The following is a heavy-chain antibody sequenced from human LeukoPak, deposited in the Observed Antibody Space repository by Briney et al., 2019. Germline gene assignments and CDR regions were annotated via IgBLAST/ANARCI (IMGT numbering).Heavy chain of an antibody. D-gene: IGHD1-14*01. V-gene: IGHV3-30-3*01. Sequence: PGGSLRLSCAASGFTFSSYAMHWVRQAPGKGLEWVAVISYDGSNKYYADSVKGRFTISRDNPKNTLYLQMNSLRAEDTAVYYCARSRVTDRYYYYYYGMDVWGQGTTVTVSS. J-gene: IGHJ6*02. CDR3: ARSRVTDRYYYYYYGMDV. CDR1: GFTFSSYA. CDR2: ISYDGSNK.